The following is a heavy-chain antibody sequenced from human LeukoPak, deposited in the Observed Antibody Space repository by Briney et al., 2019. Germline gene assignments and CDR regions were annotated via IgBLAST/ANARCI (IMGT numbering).Heavy chain of an antibody. V-gene: IGHV4-34*01. CDR2: INHSGST. CDR3: ARARTTVTTDY. CDR1: GGSFSGYY. Sequence: SETLSLTCAVYGGSFSGYYWSWIRQPPGKGLEWIGEINHSGSTNYNPSLKSRVTLSVDTSKNQFSLKLSSVTAADTAVYYCARARTTVTTDYWGQGTLVTVSS. D-gene: IGHD4-17*01. J-gene: IGHJ4*02.